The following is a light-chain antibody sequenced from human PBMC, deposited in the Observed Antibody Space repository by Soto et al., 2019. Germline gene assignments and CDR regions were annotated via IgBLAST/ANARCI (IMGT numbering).Light chain of an antibody. CDR2: GAS. V-gene: IGKV3-15*01. CDR1: QSVSSS. Sequence: EIVMTQSPATLSMSPGERVTLSCRASQSVSSSLAWNQQKPGQAPRLLIYGASTRATGIPDRFSGSGSGTEFTLTISSLQSEDFAVYYCQQYIKWPWTFGQGTKVEIK. CDR3: QQYIKWPWT. J-gene: IGKJ1*01.